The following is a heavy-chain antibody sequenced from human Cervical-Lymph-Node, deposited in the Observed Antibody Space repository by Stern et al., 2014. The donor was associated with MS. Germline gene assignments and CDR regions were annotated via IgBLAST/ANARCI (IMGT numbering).Heavy chain of an antibody. CDR2: IIPIFGTA. Sequence: VQLEESGAEVKKPGSSVKVSCRTSGGTFSNSAFSWIRQAPGQGHEWMGSIIPIFGTATYAQRFQGRVTISAHETTNTAYMELSSLRSEDTAVYYCATSAGFYSAMDVWGQGTTVAVSS. D-gene: IGHD2-21*01. V-gene: IGHV1-69*01. J-gene: IGHJ6*02. CDR3: ATSAGFYSAMDV. CDR1: GGTFSNSA.